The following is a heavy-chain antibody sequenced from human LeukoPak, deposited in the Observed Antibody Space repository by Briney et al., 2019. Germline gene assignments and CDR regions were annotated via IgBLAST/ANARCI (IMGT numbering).Heavy chain of an antibody. D-gene: IGHD1-14*01. CDR3: ATGYY. J-gene: IGHJ4*02. CDR1: GFTVSSNY. V-gene: IGHV3-66*01. CDR2: IYSGGTT. Sequence: GGSLRRSCAASGFTVSSNYLSWVRQAPGKGLEWVSVIYSGGTTYYAESVKGRFTISRDNSKNMLYLQMNSLGAEDTAVYYCATGYYWGQGTLVTVSS.